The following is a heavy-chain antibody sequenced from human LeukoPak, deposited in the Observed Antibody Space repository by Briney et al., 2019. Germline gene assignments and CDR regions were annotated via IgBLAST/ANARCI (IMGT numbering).Heavy chain of an antibody. Sequence: PSETLSLTCTVSGGSISSYYWSWIRQPPGKGLEWIGYIYYSGSTNYNPSLKSRVTISVDTSKNQFSLKLSSVTAADTAVYYCARGEFLEWLFWDWFDPWGQGTLVTVSS. D-gene: IGHD3-3*01. CDR2: IYYSGST. CDR1: GGSISSYY. V-gene: IGHV4-59*12. J-gene: IGHJ5*02. CDR3: ARGEFLEWLFWDWFDP.